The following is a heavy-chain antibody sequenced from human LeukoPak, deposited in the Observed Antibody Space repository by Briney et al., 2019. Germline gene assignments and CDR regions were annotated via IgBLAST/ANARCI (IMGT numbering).Heavy chain of an antibody. CDR3: ARAGYNFGWFDP. D-gene: IGHD5-24*01. CDR2: IYYTGTT. J-gene: IGHJ5*02. Sequence: SETLSLTCAVYGGSFSGYYWSWIRQPPGKGLEWIGYIYYTGTTNYNPSLKSRVTMSVDTSKNQFSLKLTSVTAADTAVYYCARAGYNFGWFDPWGQGTLVTVSS. V-gene: IGHV4-34*11. CDR1: GGSFSGYY.